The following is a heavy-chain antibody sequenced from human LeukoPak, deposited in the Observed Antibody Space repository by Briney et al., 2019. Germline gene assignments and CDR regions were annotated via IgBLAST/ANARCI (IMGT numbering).Heavy chain of an antibody. J-gene: IGHJ4*02. CDR2: IKNKDEGEKT. Sequence: GGSLRLSCAVSGFSFTNVWMNWVRQAPGKGLEWVGRIKNKDEGEKTDYAAPVKGRFTISRDDSKATLFLQMNSLKMEDTAIYYCTTGIDYGGDYWGQGTLVTVSS. V-gene: IGHV3-15*07. CDR1: GFSFTNVW. CDR3: TTGIDYGGDY. D-gene: IGHD3-16*01.